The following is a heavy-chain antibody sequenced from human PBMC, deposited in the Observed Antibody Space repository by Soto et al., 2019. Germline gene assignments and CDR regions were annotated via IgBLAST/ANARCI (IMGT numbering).Heavy chain of an antibody. Sequence: QVTLKESGPVLVKPTETLTLTCTVSGFSLSNARMGVSWIRQPPGKALEWLAHIFSNDEKSYSTSLKSRLTISKDTSKSQVVLTMTNMDPVDTATYYCAREGYSYGYRCFDPWGQGTLVTVSS. CDR1: GFSLSNARMG. J-gene: IGHJ5*02. D-gene: IGHD5-18*01. V-gene: IGHV2-26*01. CDR2: IFSNDEK. CDR3: AREGYSYGYRCFDP.